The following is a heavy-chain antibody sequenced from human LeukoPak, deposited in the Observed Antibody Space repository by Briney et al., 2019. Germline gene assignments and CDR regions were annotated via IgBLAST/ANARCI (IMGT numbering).Heavy chain of an antibody. Sequence: PSETLSLTCTVSGGSTSSGDYYWSWIRQPPGKGLEWIGYIYYSGSTYYNPSLKSRVTISVDTSKNQFSLKLSSVAAADTAVYYCARCCGYYTGPTDYWGQGTLVTVSS. CDR1: GGSTSSGDYY. CDR3: ARCCGYYTGPTDY. J-gene: IGHJ4*02. D-gene: IGHD3-3*01. CDR2: IYYSGST. V-gene: IGHV4-30-4*08.